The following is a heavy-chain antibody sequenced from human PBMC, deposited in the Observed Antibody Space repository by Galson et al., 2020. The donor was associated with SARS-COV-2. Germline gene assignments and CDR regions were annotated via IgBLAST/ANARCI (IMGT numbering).Heavy chain of an antibody. D-gene: IGHD6-19*01. V-gene: IGHV4-4*07. J-gene: IGHJ4*02. CDR2: MFSTGST. CDR1: GASISRDY. CDR3: AREAPGLWLDLSYFDY. Sequence: SETLSLTCSVSGASISRDYWSWIRQPAGKGLEWIGRMFSTGSTNYNAPPKSRVTMSAHTSKNQFSLKLSSVTAADTAIFDCAREAPGLWLDLSYFDYWGQGMLVTVSS.